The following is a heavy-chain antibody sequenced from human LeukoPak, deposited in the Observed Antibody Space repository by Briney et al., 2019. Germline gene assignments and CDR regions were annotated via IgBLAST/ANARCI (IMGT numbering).Heavy chain of an antibody. CDR1: GFTFSSYW. V-gene: IGHV3-7*01. J-gene: IGHJ5*02. Sequence: PGGSLRLSCAASGFTFSSYWMSWVRQAPGKGLEWVANIKQDGSEKYYVDSVKGRFTISRDNAKNSLYLQMNSLRAEDTAVYYCARDADYYDSSGYSNWFDPWGQGTLVTVSS. CDR2: IKQDGSEK. CDR3: ARDADYYDSSGYSNWFDP. D-gene: IGHD3-22*01.